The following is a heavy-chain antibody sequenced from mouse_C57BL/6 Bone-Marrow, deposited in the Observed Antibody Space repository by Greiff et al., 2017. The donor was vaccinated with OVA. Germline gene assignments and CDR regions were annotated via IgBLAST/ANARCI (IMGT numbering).Heavy chain of an antibody. CDR2: INPSNGGT. CDR3: ARSRGNYLVRY. V-gene: IGHV1-53*01. CDR1: GYTFTSYW. D-gene: IGHD2-1*01. Sequence: QVQLQQPGTELVKPGASVKQSCKASGYTFTSYWMHWVKQRPGQGLEWIGNINPSNGGTNYNEKFKSKATLTVDKSSSTAYMQLSSLTSEDSAVYYGARSRGNYLVRYWGQGTTLTVSS. J-gene: IGHJ2*01.